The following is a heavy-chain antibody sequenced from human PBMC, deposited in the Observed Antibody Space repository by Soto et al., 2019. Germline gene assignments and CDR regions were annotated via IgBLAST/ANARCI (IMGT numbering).Heavy chain of an antibody. CDR1: GFSFSSFA. V-gene: IGHV3-23*01. CDR2: IGDSGAST. CDR3: AKGVELDV. J-gene: IGHJ6*04. Sequence: EVLLLESGGGLVQPGGSLRLSCEASGFSFSSFAMNWVRQAPGKGLEWVSAIGDSGASTYYADSVKGRFTISRDNSRNTLYLQPNSLRAEDTAVYYCAKGVELDVCGNGTTVTVSS. D-gene: IGHD1-26*01.